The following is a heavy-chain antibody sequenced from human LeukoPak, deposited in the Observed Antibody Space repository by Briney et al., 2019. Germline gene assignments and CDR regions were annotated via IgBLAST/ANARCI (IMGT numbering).Heavy chain of an antibody. J-gene: IGHJ5*02. CDR2: ISAYNGNT. Sequence: GASVKVSCKASGYTFTSYGISWVRQAPGQGLEWMGWISAYNGNTNYAQKLQGRVTMTTDTSTSTAYMELRSLRSDDTAVYYCARDLTVVPAATNWFDPWGQGTLVTVSS. CDR1: GYTFTSYG. CDR3: ARDLTVVPAATNWFDP. D-gene: IGHD2-2*01. V-gene: IGHV1-18*01.